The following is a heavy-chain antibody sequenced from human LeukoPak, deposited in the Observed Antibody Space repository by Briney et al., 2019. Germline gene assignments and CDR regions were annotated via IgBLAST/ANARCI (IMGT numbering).Heavy chain of an antibody. Sequence: VASVKVSCKASGGTFSSYAISWVRQAPGQGLEWMGRIIPIFGTANYAQKFQGRVTITTDESTSTAYMELSSLRSEDTAVYYCAREDTIWFDPWGQGTLVTVSS. CDR3: AREDTIWFDP. CDR2: IIPIFGTA. V-gene: IGHV1-69*05. D-gene: IGHD3-10*01. CDR1: GGTFSSYA. J-gene: IGHJ5*02.